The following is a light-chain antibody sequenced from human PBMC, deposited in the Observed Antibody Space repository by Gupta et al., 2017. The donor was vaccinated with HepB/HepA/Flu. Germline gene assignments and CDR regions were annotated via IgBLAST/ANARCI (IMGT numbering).Light chain of an antibody. CDR2: SNN. CDR3: AAWDDSLNGVL. J-gene: IGLJ2*01. Sequence: SVLTQPASASGTPGQRVTISCSGSRSHIGSNTVNWYQQFPGTATKLLIYSNNKRPSGVPDRCSGSKSGTSVSLAISGLQSEDEADDYCAAWDDSLNGVLFGGGTKLTVL. CDR1: RSHIGSNT. V-gene: IGLV1-44*01.